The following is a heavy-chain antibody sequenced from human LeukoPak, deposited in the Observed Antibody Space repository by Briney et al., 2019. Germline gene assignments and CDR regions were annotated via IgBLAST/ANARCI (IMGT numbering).Heavy chain of an antibody. D-gene: IGHD3-10*01. J-gene: IGHJ5*02. CDR2: IYYGGTT. CDR3: ARAETNYYGSGSSTWFDP. V-gene: IGHV4-59*08. CDR1: GGSISGYY. Sequence: SETLSLTCTVSGGSISGYYWSWIRQPPGKGLEWIGYIYYGGTTIYNPSLKSRVTISIDTSKNQFFLKMSSVTAADTAVYYCARAETNYYGSGSSTWFDPWGQGTLVTVSS.